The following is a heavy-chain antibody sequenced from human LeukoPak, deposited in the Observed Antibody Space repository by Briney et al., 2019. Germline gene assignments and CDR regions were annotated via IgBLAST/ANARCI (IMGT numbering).Heavy chain of an antibody. J-gene: IGHJ4*02. Sequence: PGGSLRLSCAASGFTLSSYTMNWVRQAPGKGLEWVSSISSSSLYIYYADSVKGRFTISRDNAKNSLFLQMSSLRAEDTAVYYCVRDFRFLEDYWGQGTLVTVSS. CDR1: GFTLSSYT. CDR3: VRDFRFLEDY. V-gene: IGHV3-21*01. D-gene: IGHD3-3*01. CDR2: ISSSSLYI.